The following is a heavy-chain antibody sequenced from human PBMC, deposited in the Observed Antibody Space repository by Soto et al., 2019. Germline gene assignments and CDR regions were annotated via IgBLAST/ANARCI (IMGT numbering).Heavy chain of an antibody. J-gene: IGHJ4*02. CDR3: AHGRTSGNTIFFAY. Sequence: QITVKESGPALVKPTQTLTLTCTFSGLAFSTADRAVGWIRQAPGKALDWLALIDGDDNKRYSPSLKNRLTIASGTSKNQVVLTMTDMDPVDTSTYSCAHGRTSGNTIFFAYWGQGTLVTVSA. V-gene: IGHV2-5*02. D-gene: IGHD1-1*01. CDR2: IDGDDNK. CDR1: GLAFSTADRA.